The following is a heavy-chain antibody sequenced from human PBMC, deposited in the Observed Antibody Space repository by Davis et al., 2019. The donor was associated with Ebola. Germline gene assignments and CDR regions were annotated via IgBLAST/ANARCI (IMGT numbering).Heavy chain of an antibody. CDR1: GGSFIGYY. CDR3: ARLVGTVAGSYYYYGMDV. Sequence: SETLSLTFDVYGGSFIGYYWSWIGQPPGKGLEWIGEINHSGSTNYNPSLKSRVTISVATSKNQFSLKLSSVTAADPAVYYCARLVGTVAGSYYYYGMDVWGQGTTVTVSS. J-gene: IGHJ6*02. V-gene: IGHV4-34*01. D-gene: IGHD6-19*01. CDR2: INHSGST.